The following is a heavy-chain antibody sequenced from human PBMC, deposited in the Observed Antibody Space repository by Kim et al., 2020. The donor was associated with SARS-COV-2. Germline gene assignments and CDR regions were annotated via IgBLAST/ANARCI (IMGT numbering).Heavy chain of an antibody. V-gene: IGHV1-18*04. CDR3: ARDPLWGIAVAARWGSGGSSAKSFYYGMDV. CDR2: ISAYNGNT. J-gene: IGHJ6*02. CDR1: GYTFTSYG. D-gene: IGHD6-19*01. Sequence: ASVKVSCKASGYTFTSYGISWVRQAPGQGLEWMGWISAYNGNTNYAQKLQGRVTMTTDTSTSTAYMELRSLRSDDTAVYYCARDPLWGIAVAARWGSGGSSAKSFYYGMDVWGQGTTVTVSS.